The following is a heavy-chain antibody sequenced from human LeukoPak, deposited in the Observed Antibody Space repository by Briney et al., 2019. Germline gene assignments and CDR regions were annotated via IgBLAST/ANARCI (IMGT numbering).Heavy chain of an antibody. V-gene: IGHV4-39*02. D-gene: IGHD3-10*01. J-gene: IGHJ6*03. Sequence: PSETLSLTCTASGGSISSSSYYWGWIRQPPGKGLEWTGSIYYSGSTYYNPSLKSRVTISVDTSKNQFSLKLSSVTAADTAVYYCAREIYGSGSYSYYYYMDVWGKGTTVTISS. CDR2: IYYSGST. CDR1: GGSISSSSYY. CDR3: AREIYGSGSYSYYYYMDV.